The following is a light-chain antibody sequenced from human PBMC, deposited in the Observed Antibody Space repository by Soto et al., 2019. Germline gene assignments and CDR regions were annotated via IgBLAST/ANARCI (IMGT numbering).Light chain of an antibody. V-gene: IGKV1-39*01. Sequence: DIQMTQSPSSLSVSVGDRVTITCRASQSISSYLNWYQQKPGKAPTLLIYAASSLQSVVPSRFSGSGSGTDFTLTISSLQPEDFATYYCQQSHSKLFTFDQGNKVEIK. CDR3: QQSHSKLFT. CDR1: QSISSY. CDR2: AAS. J-gene: IGKJ1*01.